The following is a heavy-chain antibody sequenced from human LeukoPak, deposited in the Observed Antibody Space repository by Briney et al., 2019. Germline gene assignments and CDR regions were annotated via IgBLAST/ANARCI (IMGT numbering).Heavy chain of an antibody. D-gene: IGHD1-26*01. V-gene: IGHV3-7*02. Sequence: PGGSLRLSCATSGFTFSRYWMNWVRQAPGKGLEWVANIKQDGSEKYYVDSVKGRCTISRDNAKNSLYLQMSSLRVEDTAVYYCAGAMHSGSFDPWGQGILVTVSS. CDR2: IKQDGSEK. CDR1: GFTFSRYW. CDR3: AGAMHSGSFDP. J-gene: IGHJ5*02.